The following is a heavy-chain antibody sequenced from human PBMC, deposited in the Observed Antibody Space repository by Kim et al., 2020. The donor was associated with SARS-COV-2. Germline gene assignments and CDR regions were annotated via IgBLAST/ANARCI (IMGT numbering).Heavy chain of an antibody. Sequence: RYSPSLMSRLTITKDTSKNQVVLTVTDMDPVDTATYFCARRGWGLLGGFDYWGQGTLVTVSS. J-gene: IGHJ4*02. D-gene: IGHD7-27*01. V-gene: IGHV2-5*01. CDR3: ARRGWGLLGGFDY.